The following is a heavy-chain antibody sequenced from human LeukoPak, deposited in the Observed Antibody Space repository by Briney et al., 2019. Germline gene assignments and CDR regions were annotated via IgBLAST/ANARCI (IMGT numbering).Heavy chain of an antibody. V-gene: IGHV3-33*06. CDR2: IWFDGSVK. CDR1: GVTFNTYG. CDR3: AKDTGVQFLEPAF. Sequence: PGGSLRLSCAASGVTFNTYGMHCVREAPGQGLEWVAAIWFDGSVKHYSDAVKGRFTISRDNSLNTLYLQTNSLRVEDTAIYYCAKDTGVQFLEPAFWGQGTLVTVSS. J-gene: IGHJ4*02. D-gene: IGHD3-3*01.